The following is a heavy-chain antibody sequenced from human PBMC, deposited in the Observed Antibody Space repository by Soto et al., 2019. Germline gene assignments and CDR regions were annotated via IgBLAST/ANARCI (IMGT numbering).Heavy chain of an antibody. Sequence: ASVKVSCKVSGYTLTELSMHWVRQAPGKGLEWMGGLDPEDGETIYAQKFQGRVTMTEDTSTDTAYMELSSLRSEDTAVYYCATSTTVTTRLYWYFDLWGRGTLVTVSS. J-gene: IGHJ2*01. CDR3: ATSTTVTTRLYWYFDL. V-gene: IGHV1-24*01. CDR1: GYTLTELS. CDR2: LDPEDGET. D-gene: IGHD4-17*01.